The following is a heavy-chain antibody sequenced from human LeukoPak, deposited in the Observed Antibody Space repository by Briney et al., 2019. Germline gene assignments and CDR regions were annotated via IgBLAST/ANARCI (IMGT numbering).Heavy chain of an antibody. V-gene: IGHV3-21*01. Sequence: GGSLRLSCAASGFTFSSYSMNWVRQAPGKGLEWVSSISSGSSYIYYADSVKGRFTISRDNAKNSLYLQMNSLRAEDTAVYYCARGWGSSSSAHWGQGTLVTVSS. CDR1: GFTFSSYS. D-gene: IGHD6-6*01. J-gene: IGHJ4*02. CDR2: ISSGSSYI. CDR3: ARGWGSSSSAH.